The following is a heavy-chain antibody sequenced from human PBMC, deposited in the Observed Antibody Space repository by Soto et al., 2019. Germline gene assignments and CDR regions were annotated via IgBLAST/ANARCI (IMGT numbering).Heavy chain of an antibody. Sequence: SVKVSCKASGGTFSSYAISWVRQAPGQGLEWMGGIIPIFGTANYAQKFQGRVTITADESTSTAYMELSSLRSEDTAVYYCARGGRRYSGDDWALDCWGQGTLVTVSS. V-gene: IGHV1-69*13. CDR1: GGTFSSYA. D-gene: IGHD5-12*01. CDR2: IIPIFGTA. CDR3: ARGGRRYSGDDWALDC. J-gene: IGHJ4*02.